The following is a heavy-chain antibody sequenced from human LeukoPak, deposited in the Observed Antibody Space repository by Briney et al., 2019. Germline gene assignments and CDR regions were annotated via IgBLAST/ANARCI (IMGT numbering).Heavy chain of an antibody. CDR1: GYTFTSYD. D-gene: IGHD3-22*01. V-gene: IGHV1-8*01. CDR2: MNPNSGNT. Sequence: WASVTVSCKASGYTFTSYDINWVRQATGQGLEWMGWMNPNSGNTGYAQKFQGRVTMTRNTSISTAYMELSSLRSEDTAVYYCARGLSITMIVVVTPWYYYYGMDVWGQGTTVTVSS. J-gene: IGHJ6*02. CDR3: ARGLSITMIVVVTPWYYYYGMDV.